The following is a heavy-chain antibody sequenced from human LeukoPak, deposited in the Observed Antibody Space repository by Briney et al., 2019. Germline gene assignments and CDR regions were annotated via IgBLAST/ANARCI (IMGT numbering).Heavy chain of an antibody. J-gene: IGHJ4*02. CDR2: IKQDETEK. CDR1: GFTFSNFW. V-gene: IGHV3-7*03. CDR3: ANGWSPDY. Sequence: GESLRLSCTASGFTFSNFWMGWVRQAPGKGLEWVANIKQDETEKFYLGSVKGRFTIFRDNSKNTLYLQMNSLRAEDTAVYHCANGWSPDYWGRGTLVTVSS. D-gene: IGHD2-15*01.